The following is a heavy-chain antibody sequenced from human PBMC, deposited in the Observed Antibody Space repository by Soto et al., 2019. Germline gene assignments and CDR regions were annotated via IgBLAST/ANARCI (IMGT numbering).Heavy chain of an antibody. Sequence: SETLSLTCAVSGGSISNHYWGWIRQPPGKGPQWIGYIHYTGTTKYNPSVQNRVAISLDTPKSQFSLHLTSVIAADTAVYYCARVPSSWDGNWFAAWGQGILVTVS. D-gene: IGHD6-13*01. CDR1: GGSISNHY. CDR3: ARVPSSWDGNWFAA. J-gene: IGHJ5*02. V-gene: IGHV4-59*11. CDR2: IHYTGTT.